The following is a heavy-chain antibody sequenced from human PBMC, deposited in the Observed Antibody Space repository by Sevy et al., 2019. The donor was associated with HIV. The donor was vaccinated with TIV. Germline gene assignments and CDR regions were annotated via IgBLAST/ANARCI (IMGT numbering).Heavy chain of an antibody. CDR1: GFTFSDYY. V-gene: IGHV3-11*01. D-gene: IGHD1-1*01. CDR2: IGSRGTTI. CDR3: ARGRDDLGAFDV. J-gene: IGHJ3*01. Sequence: GGSLRLSCAASGFTFSDYYMSWIRQAPGKGLELVAYIGSRGTTIYYADSVRGRFTISRDNAKNSRYLQINSLRAEDTAVYYCARGRDDLGAFDVWGQGTMVTVSS.